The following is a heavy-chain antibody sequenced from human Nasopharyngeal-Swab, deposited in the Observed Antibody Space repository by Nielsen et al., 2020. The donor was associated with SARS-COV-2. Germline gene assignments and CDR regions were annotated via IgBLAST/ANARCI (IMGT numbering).Heavy chain of an antibody. D-gene: IGHD3-10*01. CDR3: ARLTVLLWFGEPTYMDV. CDR2: IYYRGST. J-gene: IGHJ6*03. V-gene: IGHV4-39*01. CDR1: GGSISSSSYY. Sequence: GSLRLSCTVSGGSISSSSYYWGWIRQPPGKGLEWIGSIYYRGSTYYNPSLKSRVTISVDTSKNQFSLKLSSVTAADTAVYYCARLTVLLWFGEPTYMDVWGKGTTGTVSS.